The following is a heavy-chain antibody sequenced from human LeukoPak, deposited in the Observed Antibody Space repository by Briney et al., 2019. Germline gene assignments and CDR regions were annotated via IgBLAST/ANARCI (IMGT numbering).Heavy chain of an antibody. V-gene: IGHV4-59*08. CDR1: GGSISSYY. CDR2: IYYSGST. D-gene: IGHD3-22*01. J-gene: IGHJ5*02. Sequence: SETLSLTCTVSGGSISSYYWSWIRQPPGXGLEWIGYIYYSGSTNYNPSLKSRVTISVDTSKNQFSLKLSSVTAADTAVYYCARQVGYDSSGYNWFDPWGQGTLVTVSS. CDR3: ARQVGYDSSGYNWFDP.